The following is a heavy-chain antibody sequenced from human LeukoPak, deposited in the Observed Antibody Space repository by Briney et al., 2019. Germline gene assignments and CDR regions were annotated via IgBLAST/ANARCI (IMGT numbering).Heavy chain of an antibody. D-gene: IGHD3-22*01. CDR3: ARGSYYYDSSGYYYSSNFDY. CDR1: GFTFSSYG. J-gene: IGHJ4*02. Sequence: GGSLRLSCAASGFTFSSYGMHWVRQAPGKGLEWVAVIWYDGSNKYYADSVKGRFTISRDNSKNTLYLQMNSLRAEDTAVYYCARGSYYYDSSGYYYSSNFDYWGQGTLVTVSS. CDR2: IWYDGSNK. V-gene: IGHV3-33*01.